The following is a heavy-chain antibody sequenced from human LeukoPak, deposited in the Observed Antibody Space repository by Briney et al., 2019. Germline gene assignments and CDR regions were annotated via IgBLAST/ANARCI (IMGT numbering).Heavy chain of an antibody. D-gene: IGHD5-12*01. CDR1: GFTFSSYG. CDR2: ISYDGSNK. J-gene: IGHJ4*01. Sequence: GGSLRLSCTASGFTFSSYGMHWVRQAPGKGLEWVAVISYDGSNKYYAHSVKGRFTISRENSKNTLYLQMNSLRAEGTAVYYCAKARGRERAYDWAAIDYSGQGTLVTVSP. V-gene: IGHV3-30*18. CDR3: AKARGRERAYDWAAIDY.